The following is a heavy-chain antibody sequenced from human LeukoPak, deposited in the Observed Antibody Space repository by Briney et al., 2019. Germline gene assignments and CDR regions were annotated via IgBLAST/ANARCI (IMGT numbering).Heavy chain of an antibody. CDR1: GGSFSGYY. CDR2: INHSGST. D-gene: IGHD3-22*01. Sequence: SETLSLTCAVYGGSFSGYYWSWIRQPPGKGLEWIGEINHSGSTNYNPSLKSRVTISVDTSKNQFSLKLSSVTAADTAVYYCARRKDSSGYFGRMGWFDPWGQGTLVTVSS. J-gene: IGHJ5*02. CDR3: ARRKDSSGYFGRMGWFDP. V-gene: IGHV4-34*01.